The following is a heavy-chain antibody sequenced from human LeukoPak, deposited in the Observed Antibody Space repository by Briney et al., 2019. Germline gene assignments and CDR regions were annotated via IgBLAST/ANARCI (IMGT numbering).Heavy chain of an antibody. Sequence: PSETLSHTCTVSGGSLSSYDCSWIPPPPGKGLEWIGYIYYSGSTKYNPSLNNRVTISVDTSKNQVSLNLTSVTAADTAVYYCARLSYYYDSSESDIWGRGTTVTVSS. CDR3: ARLSYYYDSSESDI. V-gene: IGHV4-59*08. J-gene: IGHJ3*02. D-gene: IGHD3-22*01. CDR1: GGSLSSYD. CDR2: IYYSGST.